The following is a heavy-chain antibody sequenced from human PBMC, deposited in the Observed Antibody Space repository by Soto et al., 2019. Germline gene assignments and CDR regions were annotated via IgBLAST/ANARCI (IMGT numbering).Heavy chain of an antibody. V-gene: IGHV3-21*01. Sequence: KPGGSLRLSCAASGFTFSSYSMNWVRQAPGKGLEWVSSISSSSSYIYYADSVKGRFTISRDNAKNSLYLQMNSLRAEDTAVYYCARDPTRVVPAAMSWFDPWGQGTLVTVSS. D-gene: IGHD2-2*01. CDR3: ARDPTRVVPAAMSWFDP. CDR2: ISSSSSYI. CDR1: GFTFSSYS. J-gene: IGHJ5*02.